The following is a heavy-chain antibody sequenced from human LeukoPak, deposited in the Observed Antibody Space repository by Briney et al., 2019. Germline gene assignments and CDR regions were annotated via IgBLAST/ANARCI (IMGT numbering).Heavy chain of an antibody. D-gene: IGHD6-25*01. Sequence: SETLSLTCTVSGGSISDYSWSWIRQPPGKGLEWIGNIYYRGSANHNPSLKSRVTISRDTSKNQFSLKLTSVTTADTAVYYCARAGGVKTAALDLDYWGQGTLVTVSS. CDR1: GGSISDYS. CDR2: IYYRGSA. J-gene: IGHJ4*02. CDR3: ARAGGVKTAALDLDY. V-gene: IGHV4-59*01.